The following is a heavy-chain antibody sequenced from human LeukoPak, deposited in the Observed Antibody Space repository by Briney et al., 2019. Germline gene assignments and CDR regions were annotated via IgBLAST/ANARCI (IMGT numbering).Heavy chain of an antibody. D-gene: IGHD6-13*01. CDR2: ISYDGSNK. V-gene: IGHV3-30-3*01. J-gene: IGHJ4*02. Sequence: PGGSLRLSCAASGFTFSSYAMHWVRQAPGKGLEWVAVISYDGSNKYYADSVKGRFTISRDNSKNTLYLQMNSLRAEDTAVYYCARSRGSSWNAYFDYWGQGTLATVSS. CDR1: GFTFSSYA. CDR3: ARSRGSSWNAYFDY.